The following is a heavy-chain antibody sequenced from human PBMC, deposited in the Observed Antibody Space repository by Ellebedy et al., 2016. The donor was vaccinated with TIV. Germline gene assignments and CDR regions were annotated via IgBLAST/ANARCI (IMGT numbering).Heavy chain of an antibody. D-gene: IGHD3-22*01. CDR1: GFTFSSYA. Sequence: GESLKISCAASGFTFSSYAMHWVRQAPGKGLEWVAVISYDGSNKYYADSVKGRFTISRDNSKNTLYLQMNSLRAEDTAVYYCARPMDYYDSSGYYLGPGDAFDIWGQGTMVTVSS. CDR2: ISYDGSNK. CDR3: ARPMDYYDSSGYYLGPGDAFDI. V-gene: IGHV3-30*04. J-gene: IGHJ3*02.